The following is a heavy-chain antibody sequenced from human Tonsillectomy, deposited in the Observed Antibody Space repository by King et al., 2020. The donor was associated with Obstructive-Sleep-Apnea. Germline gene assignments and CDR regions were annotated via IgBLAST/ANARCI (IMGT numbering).Heavy chain of an antibody. D-gene: IGHD6-13*01. CDR3: AGDPPSGIAAAGYFDY. J-gene: IGHJ4*02. CDR2: ISYDGSNK. CDR1: GFTFSSYA. V-gene: IGHV3-30*04. Sequence: VQLVESGGGVVQPGRSLRLSCAASGFTFSSYAMHWVRQAPGKGLEWVAVISYDGSNKYYADSVKGRFTISRDNSKNTLYLQMNSLRAEDTAVYYCAGDPPSGIAAAGYFDYWGQGTLVTVSS.